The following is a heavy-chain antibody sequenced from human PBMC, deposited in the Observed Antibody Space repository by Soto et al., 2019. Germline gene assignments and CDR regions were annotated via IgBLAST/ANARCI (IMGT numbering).Heavy chain of an antibody. CDR2: ISSNSAYI. CDR1: GFTFRSFT. V-gene: IGHV3-21*01. Sequence: GGSLRLSCAASGFTFRSFTMNWVRQAPGKGLEWVSTISSNSAYIYYTDALRGRFTISRDNAKNSLHLQMNSLRAEGTAVYYCTRDASRDSSARGWFDPWGPGTLVTVSS. CDR3: TRDASRDSSARGWFDP. J-gene: IGHJ5*02. D-gene: IGHD6-13*01.